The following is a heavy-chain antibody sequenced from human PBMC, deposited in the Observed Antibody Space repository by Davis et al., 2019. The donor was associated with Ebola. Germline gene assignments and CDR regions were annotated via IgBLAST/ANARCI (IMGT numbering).Heavy chain of an antibody. CDR1: AYSSTSYY. D-gene: IGHD3-10*01. Sequence: ASAKVSCKASAYSSTSYYMLWVRQAPGQGLEWMGIINPSGGSTSYAQKFQGRVTTTRDTSTSTVYMELGSLRSEDTAVYYCARVWNDYGSGSYYDYWGQGILVTVSS. CDR3: ARVWNDYGSGSYYDY. J-gene: IGHJ4*02. CDR2: INPSGGST. V-gene: IGHV1-46*01.